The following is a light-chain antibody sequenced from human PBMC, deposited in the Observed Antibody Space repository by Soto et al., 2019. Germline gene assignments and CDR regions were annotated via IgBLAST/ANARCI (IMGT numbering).Light chain of an antibody. CDR3: MQPLQSWT. CDR1: SSNIGAGYD. Sequence: QSVLTQPPSVSGAPGQGVTISCTGSSSNIGAGYDVHWYQQLPGAAPKLLIFGNDNRPSGVPDRFSGPRSGTSASLAITGLQAEDEADYYCMQPLQSWTFGQGTK. J-gene: IGLJ3*02. CDR2: GND. V-gene: IGLV1-40*01.